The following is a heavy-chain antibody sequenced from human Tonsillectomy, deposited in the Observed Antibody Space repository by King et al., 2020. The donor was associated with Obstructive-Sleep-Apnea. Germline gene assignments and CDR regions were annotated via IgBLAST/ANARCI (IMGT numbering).Heavy chain of an antibody. CDR2: IYYSGST. CDR3: ARHLNRSWYFDY. Sequence: QLQESGPGLVKSSETLSLTCTVSGGSISSYYWSWIRQPPGKGLDWIGYIYYSGSTNYNPSLKSRVTISVDTSKNQFSLKLSSVTAADTAVYYCARHLNRSWYFDYWGQGTLVTVSS. CDR1: GGSISSYY. J-gene: IGHJ4*02. V-gene: IGHV4-59*08. D-gene: IGHD6-13*01.